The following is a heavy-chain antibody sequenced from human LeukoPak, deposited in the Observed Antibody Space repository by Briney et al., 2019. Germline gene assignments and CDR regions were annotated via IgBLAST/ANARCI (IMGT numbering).Heavy chain of an antibody. Sequence: GASVKVSCKASGYTFTNYGITWVRQAPGQGLEWMGWISAYNGHTNYAQKFQGRVTMTTDTSTSTAYMELRSLISDDTAVYYCATQLGYYDSSGYDFDYWRQGTLVTVSS. J-gene: IGHJ4*02. V-gene: IGHV1-18*01. D-gene: IGHD3-22*01. CDR3: ATQLGYYDSSGYDFDY. CDR2: ISAYNGHT. CDR1: GYTFTNYG.